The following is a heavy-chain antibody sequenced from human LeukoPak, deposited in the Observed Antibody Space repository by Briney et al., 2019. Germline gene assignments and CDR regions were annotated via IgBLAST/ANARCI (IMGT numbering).Heavy chain of an antibody. Sequence: ASVKVSCKASGYTFTGYYMHWVRQAPGQGLEWMGWINPNSGGTNYAQKFQGRVTMTTDTSTSTAYMELRSLRSDDTAVYYCARDIPSSSPLYYYNYMDVWGKGTTVTVSS. D-gene: IGHD6-6*01. CDR1: GYTFTGYY. J-gene: IGHJ6*03. V-gene: IGHV1-2*02. CDR3: ARDIPSSSPLYYYNYMDV. CDR2: INPNSGGT.